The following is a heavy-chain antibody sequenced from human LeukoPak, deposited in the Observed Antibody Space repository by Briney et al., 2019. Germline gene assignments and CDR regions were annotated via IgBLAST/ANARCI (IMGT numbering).Heavy chain of an antibody. CDR2: INPKSGGT. V-gene: IGHV1-2*02. J-gene: IGHJ6*02. D-gene: IGHD3-3*01. Sequence: GASVKVSCKASGYTFTDFYMHWVRQAPGQGLEWMGWINPKSGGTSYAQKFQGRVTITRDTSISTAYMELSRLRSDDTAVYYCAREGITIFGVVSVKGMDVWGQGTTVTVSS. CDR3: AREGITIFGVVSVKGMDV. CDR1: GYTFTDFY.